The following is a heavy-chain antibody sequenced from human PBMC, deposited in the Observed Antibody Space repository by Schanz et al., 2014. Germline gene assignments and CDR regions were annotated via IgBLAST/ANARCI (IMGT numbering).Heavy chain of an antibody. CDR2: INPNSGDT. CDR3: ARGRTFDY. V-gene: IGHV1-8*02. J-gene: IGHJ4*02. Sequence: QVQLVQSGAEVKKPGASVKVSCKASGYTFTGYYMHWVRQAPGQGLEWMGWINPNSGDTGYPRKFQDRVTMTRNTSISTAYMELNILTSEDTAVYYCARGRTFDYWGQGTLVTVSS. CDR1: GYTFTGYY.